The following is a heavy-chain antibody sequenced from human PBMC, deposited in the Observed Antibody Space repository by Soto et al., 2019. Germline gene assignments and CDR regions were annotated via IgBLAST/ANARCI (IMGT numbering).Heavy chain of an antibody. CDR2: ISSSGDSI. CDR1: GFTFSDYY. D-gene: IGHD1-7*01. V-gene: IGHV3-11*01. CDR3: ARVSNGNYLGVDN. Sequence: QVQLVESGGGLVKAGESLRLSCVASGFTFSDYYMSWIRQAPGKGLEWVSYISSSGDSIYYADSVKGRFTVSRDNARNSLFLQMNSLGADDTAVYYCARVSNGNYLGVDNWGQGTLVTVSS. J-gene: IGHJ4*02.